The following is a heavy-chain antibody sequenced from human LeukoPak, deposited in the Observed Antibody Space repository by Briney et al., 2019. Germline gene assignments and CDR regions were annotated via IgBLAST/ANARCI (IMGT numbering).Heavy chain of an antibody. CDR1: GFTFSSYW. CDR2: INHNGNVN. D-gene: IGHD6-13*01. V-gene: IGHV3-7*03. Sequence: GGSLRLSCAASGFTFSSYWMNWARQAPGKGLEWVASINHNGNVNYYVDSVKGRFTVSRDNAKNSLYLQMSNLRAEDTAIYYCARSIPYGTTWYGRSDYWGQGTLVTVSS. CDR3: ARSIPYGTTWYGRSDY. J-gene: IGHJ4*02.